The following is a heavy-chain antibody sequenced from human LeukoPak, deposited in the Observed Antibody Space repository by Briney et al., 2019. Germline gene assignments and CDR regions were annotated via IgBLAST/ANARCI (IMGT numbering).Heavy chain of an antibody. CDR2: IRSKAYGGTT. J-gene: IGHJ4*02. V-gene: IGHV3-49*03. CDR3: TRVGPMTTVTTYDY. CDR1: GFTFGDSA. D-gene: IGHD4-17*01. Sequence: GGSLRLSCTASGFTFGDSAMSWFRQAPGKGLEWVAFIRSKAYGGTTEHAASVKGRFTASRDDSKSIAYLQMNSLKIEDTAIYYCTRVGPMTTVTTYDYWGQGTLVTVSS.